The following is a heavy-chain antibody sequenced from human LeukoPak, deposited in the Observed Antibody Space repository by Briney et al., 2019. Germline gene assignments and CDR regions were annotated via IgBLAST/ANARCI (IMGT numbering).Heavy chain of an antibody. CDR3: ARASETAMVTL. D-gene: IGHD5-18*01. Sequence: PSETLSLTCTVSGGSISSYYWSWIRQPPGKGLEWIGYIYDSGSTNYNPSLKSRVTMLLDTSKNHISLKLTSVTAADTAIYFCARASETAMVTLWGQGTLVTVSS. CDR2: IYDSGST. CDR1: GGSISSYY. V-gene: IGHV4-59*08. J-gene: IGHJ4*02.